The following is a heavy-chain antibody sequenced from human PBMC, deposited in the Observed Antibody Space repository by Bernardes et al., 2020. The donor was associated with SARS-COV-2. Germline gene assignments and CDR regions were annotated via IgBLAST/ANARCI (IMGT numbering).Heavy chain of an antibody. V-gene: IGHV3-73*01. CDR2: IRSKANSYAT. J-gene: IGHJ6*02. CDR1: GFTFSGSA. D-gene: IGHD3-10*01. Sequence: GGSLRLSCAASGFTFSGSAMHWVRQASGKGLEWVGRIRSKANSYATAYAASVKGRFTISRDDSKNTAYLQMNSLKTEDTAVYYCTSRLWFGELSNYYYGIDVWGQGTTVTVSS. CDR3: TSRLWFGELSNYYYGIDV.